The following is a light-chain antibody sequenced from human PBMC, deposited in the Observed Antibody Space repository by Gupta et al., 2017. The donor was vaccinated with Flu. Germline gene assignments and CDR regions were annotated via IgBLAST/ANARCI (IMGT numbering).Light chain of an antibody. CDR3: QQSYRNTLST. Sequence: IPMTPSPSSLSASVGDRVTITCRASQSISSYLNWYQQKPGKAPKLLIYAASSLQSGVPSRFSGSGSGKHCILTISSRQHEDVAAYYCQQSYRNTLSTFGQGTKVEIK. CDR2: AAS. J-gene: IGKJ1*01. CDR1: QSISSY. V-gene: IGKV1-39*01.